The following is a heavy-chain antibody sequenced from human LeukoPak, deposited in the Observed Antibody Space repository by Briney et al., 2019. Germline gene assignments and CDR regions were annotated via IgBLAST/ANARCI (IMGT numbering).Heavy chain of an antibody. J-gene: IGHJ4*02. CDR1: GFTFSSYW. CDR2: INSDGSST. Sequence: PGGSLRLSCAASGFTFSSYWMHWVRQAPGKGLVWVSRINSDGSSTSYADSVKGRFTISRDNAKNTLYLQMNSLRVEDTAVYYCAKEGRAANFDSWGQGTLVTVSS. V-gene: IGHV3-74*01. D-gene: IGHD6-25*01. CDR3: AKEGRAANFDS.